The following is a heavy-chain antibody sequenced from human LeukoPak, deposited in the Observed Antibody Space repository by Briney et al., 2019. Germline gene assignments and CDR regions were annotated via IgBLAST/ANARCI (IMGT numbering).Heavy chain of an antibody. Sequence: GGSLRLSCAASGFTFDDYGMSWVRQAPGKGLEWVSGINWNGGSTGYADSVKGRFTISRDNAKNSLYMQMNSLRAEDTAVYYCARVGPSGHHFDYWGQGTLVTVSS. CDR1: GFTFDDYG. D-gene: IGHD1-26*01. CDR2: INWNGGST. CDR3: ARVGPSGHHFDY. V-gene: IGHV3-20*04. J-gene: IGHJ4*02.